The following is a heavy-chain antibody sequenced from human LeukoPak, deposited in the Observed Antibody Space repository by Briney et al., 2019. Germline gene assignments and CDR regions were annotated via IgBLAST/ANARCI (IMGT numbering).Heavy chain of an antibody. J-gene: IGHJ4*02. D-gene: IGHD2-2*01. V-gene: IGHV1-69*13. CDR2: IIPIFGTA. CDR3: ARDYCSSTSCLFDY. Sequence: SFQVSCQASGGTFCSYAISWVRQAPGQGLEWMGGIIPIFGTANYAQKFQGRVTITADESTSTAYMELSSLRSEDTAVYYCARDYCSSTSCLFDYWGQGTLVTISS. CDR1: GGTFCSYA.